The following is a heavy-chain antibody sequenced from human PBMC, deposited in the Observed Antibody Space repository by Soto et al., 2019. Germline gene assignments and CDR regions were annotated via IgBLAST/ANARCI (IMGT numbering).Heavy chain of an antibody. CDR1: GFTFSAYG. J-gene: IGHJ4*02. CDR3: ANDRMGAGVRGYFGY. V-gene: IGHV3-30*18. CDR2: ISYDGSNK. D-gene: IGHD3-10*01. Sequence: QVQLVESGGGVVQPGRSLRLSCAGSGFTFSAYGMDWVRQAPGKGLEGVAVISYDGSNKYYADSVKGRFTISRDNSKNTLYLQINSLRAEDTAVDYCANDRMGAGVRGYFGYWGQGTLVTVSS.